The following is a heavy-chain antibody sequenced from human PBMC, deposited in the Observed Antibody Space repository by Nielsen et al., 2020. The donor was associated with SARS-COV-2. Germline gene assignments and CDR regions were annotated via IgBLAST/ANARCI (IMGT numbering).Heavy chain of an antibody. D-gene: IGHD3-22*01. Sequence: WIRQPPGKGLEWVATISYDGSNRYYADSVKGRFTISRDNAKNSLYLQMNSLRAEDTAVYYCARDFLYYYDSSGYYYGRDGMDVWGQGTTVTVSS. V-gene: IGHV3-33*05. CDR3: ARDFLYYYDSSGYYYGRDGMDV. J-gene: IGHJ6*02. CDR2: ISYDGSNR.